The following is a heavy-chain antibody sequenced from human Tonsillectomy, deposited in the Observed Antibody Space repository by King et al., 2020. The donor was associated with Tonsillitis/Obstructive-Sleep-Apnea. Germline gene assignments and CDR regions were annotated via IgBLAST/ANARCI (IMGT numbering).Heavy chain of an antibody. CDR1: GFTFSSYA. Sequence: VQLVESGGGVVQPGRSLRLSCAASGFTFSSYAMHWVRQAPGKGLEGVAVISYDGSNKYYADSVKGRFTISRDNSKNTLYLQMNSLRAGDTAVYYCAKDIAAAGTYYGMDVWGQGTTVTVSS. V-gene: IGHV3-30*04. CDR3: AKDIAAAGTYYGMDV. J-gene: IGHJ6*02. D-gene: IGHD6-13*01. CDR2: ISYDGSNK.